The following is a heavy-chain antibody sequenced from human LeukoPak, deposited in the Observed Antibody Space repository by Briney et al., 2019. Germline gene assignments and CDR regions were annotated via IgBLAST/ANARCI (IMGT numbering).Heavy chain of an antibody. CDR3: ARTGDYDFWSDYHFYYYYYMDV. J-gene: IGHJ6*03. CDR1: GFTFSSYS. V-gene: IGHV3-21*01. CDR2: INSNNSYI. D-gene: IGHD3-3*01. Sequence: GGSLRLSCAASGFTFSSYSMNWVRQAPGKGLEWASSINSNNSYIYYADSVKGRFTISRDNAKNSMYLQMHSLRAEDTAVYYCARTGDYDFWSDYHFYYYYYMDVWGKGTTVTVSS.